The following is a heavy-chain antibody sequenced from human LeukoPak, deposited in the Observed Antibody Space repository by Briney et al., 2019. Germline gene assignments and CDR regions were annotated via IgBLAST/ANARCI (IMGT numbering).Heavy chain of an antibody. CDR2: IYSSGST. CDR1: GASINSYY. J-gene: IGHJ4*02. Sequence: SETLSLTCTVSGASINSYYWSWIRQPPGKGLEWIGYIYSSGSTYYNPSLKSRVTISVDTSKNQFSLKLSSVTAADTAVYYCARGYCSGGSCYPGNYWGQGTLVTVSS. D-gene: IGHD2-15*01. V-gene: IGHV4-59*12. CDR3: ARGYCSGGSCYPGNY.